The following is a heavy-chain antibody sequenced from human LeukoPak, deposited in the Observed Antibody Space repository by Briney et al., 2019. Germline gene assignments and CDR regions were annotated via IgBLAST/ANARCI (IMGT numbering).Heavy chain of an antibody. CDR3: ARDCSSASCYERGSYFYFYMDI. CDR1: GGTFTNYA. D-gene: IGHD2-2*01. Sequence: SVKVSCKASGGTFTNYAFSWVRQAPGQGLEWMGRVIPMSGTIYYAQKFQGRVTITADRSTNTAYMELNSLRSEDTAVIYCARDCSSASCYERGSYFYFYMDIWGSGTTVTVSS. V-gene: IGHV1-69*06. CDR2: VIPMSGTI. J-gene: IGHJ6*03.